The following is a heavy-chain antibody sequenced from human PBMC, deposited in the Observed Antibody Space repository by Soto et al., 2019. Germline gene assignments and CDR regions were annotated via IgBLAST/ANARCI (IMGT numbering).Heavy chain of an antibody. Sequence: QVQLVQSGAEVKNPGASVKVSCKASGYTFTRYGIGWARQAPGQGLEWMGWINTYNGNTNYAQNVQGRVTLTTDTSTSTAYMERRSLRSNDTAIYYCAMVDVYVTPSPQDVWGQGPTVIVSS. D-gene: IGHD3-16*01. J-gene: IGHJ6*02. CDR1: GYTFTRYG. V-gene: IGHV1-18*01. CDR2: INTYNGNT. CDR3: AMVDVYVTPSPQDV.